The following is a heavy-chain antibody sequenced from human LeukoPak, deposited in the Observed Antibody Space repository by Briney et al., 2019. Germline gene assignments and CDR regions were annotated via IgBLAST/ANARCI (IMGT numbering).Heavy chain of an antibody. CDR3: ARDLSGAPGVNWFDP. D-gene: IGHD7-27*01. CDR2: IYYSGSS. Sequence: SETLSLTCTVSGASISSYFWSWMRQPPGKGLEWIGYIYYSGSSNYNPSLKSRVTMSVDTSTNQFSLKLTSVTAADTAVYYCARDLSGAPGVNWFDPWGQGTLVTVPS. J-gene: IGHJ5*02. CDR1: GASISSYF. V-gene: IGHV4-59*01.